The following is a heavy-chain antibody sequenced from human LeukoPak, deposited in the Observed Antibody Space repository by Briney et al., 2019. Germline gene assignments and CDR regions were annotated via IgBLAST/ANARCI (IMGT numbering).Heavy chain of an antibody. J-gene: IGHJ6*03. V-gene: IGHV3-66*01. CDR1: GFTVSSNY. D-gene: IGHD2/OR15-2a*01. CDR2: IYSGGST. CDR3: AKDFLYYYYYYMDV. Sequence: GGSLRLSCAASGFTVSSNYMSWVRQAPGTGLEWVSVIYSGGSTYYADSVKGRFTISRDNSKNTLYLQMNSLRAEDTAVYYCAKDFLYYYYYYMDVWGKGTTVTISS.